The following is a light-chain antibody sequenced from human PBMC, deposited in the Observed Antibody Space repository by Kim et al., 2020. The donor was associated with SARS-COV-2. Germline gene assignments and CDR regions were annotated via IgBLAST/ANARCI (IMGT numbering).Light chain of an antibody. J-gene: IGLJ3*02. CDR3: TAWDSSLDAQV. V-gene: IGLV10-54*04. CDR2: RNN. CDR1: NANVGNQG. Sequence: RQTAILPCTVSNANVGNQGAARLQPNPGHPPKLLFYRNNNRPSGISARFSASRSGNTAALTITGLQPEDEADYYCTAWDSSLDAQVFGGGTQLAVL.